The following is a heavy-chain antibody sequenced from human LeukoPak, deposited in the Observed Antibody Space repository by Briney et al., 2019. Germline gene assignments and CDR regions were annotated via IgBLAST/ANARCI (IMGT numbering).Heavy chain of an antibody. J-gene: IGHJ4*02. CDR3: ATGSYYYDSSGYSPLEFDY. Sequence: ASVKVSCKASGYTFTSYYMHWVRQAPGQGLEWMGWINTNTGNPTYAQGFTGRFVFSLDASVSTAYLQITRLKAEDTAVYYCATGSYYYDSSGYSPLEFDYWGQGTLATVSS. V-gene: IGHV7-4-1*02. CDR2: INTNTGNP. CDR1: GYTFTSYY. D-gene: IGHD3-22*01.